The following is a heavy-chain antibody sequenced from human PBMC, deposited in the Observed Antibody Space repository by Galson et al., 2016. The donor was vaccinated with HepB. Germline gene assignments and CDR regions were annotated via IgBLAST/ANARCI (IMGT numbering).Heavy chain of an antibody. CDR3: ARDPPGPDGAFDL. D-gene: IGHD5-24*01. J-gene: IGHJ3*01. CDR1: GFTVSDNH. V-gene: IGHV3-66*01. Sequence: SLRLSCAASGFTVSDNHMTWVRQAPGKGLECVSVIYATLSTYYAESVKGRFTISREDSKNTVFPQLYSLRVEDTAVYFCARDPPGPDGAFDLWGQGTMVTVSP. CDR2: IYATLST.